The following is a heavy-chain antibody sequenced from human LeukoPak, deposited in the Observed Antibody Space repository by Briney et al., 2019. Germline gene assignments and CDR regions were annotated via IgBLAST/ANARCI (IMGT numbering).Heavy chain of an antibody. CDR1: GGSISSYY. D-gene: IGHD6-13*01. CDR2: IYYSGST. Sequence: SETLSLTCTVSGGSISSYYWSWIRQPPGKGLEWIGYIYYSGSTNYNPSLKSRVTVSVDTSKNQFSLKLSSVTAADTAVYYCARRRYSSSWLRFDYWGQGTLVTVSS. J-gene: IGHJ4*02. V-gene: IGHV4-59*12. CDR3: ARRRYSSSWLRFDY.